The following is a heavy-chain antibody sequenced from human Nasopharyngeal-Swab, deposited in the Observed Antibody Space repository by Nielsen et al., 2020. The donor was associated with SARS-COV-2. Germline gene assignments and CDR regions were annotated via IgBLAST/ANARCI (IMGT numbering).Heavy chain of an antibody. Sequence: ASVKVSCKVSGYTLTELSMHWVRQAPGKGLEWMGGFDPEDGETIYAQKFQGRVTMTEDTSTDTAYMELSSLRSEDTAVYYCATGTSSGRASWFDPWGQGTLVTVSS. CDR1: GYTLTELS. D-gene: IGHD3-3*01. V-gene: IGHV1-24*01. J-gene: IGHJ5*02. CDR3: ATGTSSGRASWFDP. CDR2: FDPEDGET.